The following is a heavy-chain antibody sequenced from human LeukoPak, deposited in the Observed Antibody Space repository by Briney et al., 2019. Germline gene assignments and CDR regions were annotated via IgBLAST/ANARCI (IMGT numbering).Heavy chain of an antibody. CDR3: ARGIAEAYYFDY. CDR2: ISYDGSNK. Sequence: GGSLRLSRAASGFTFTSYVMPWVRQAPGKGLGWVAVISYDGSNKYYADSVKGRFTISRDNSKDTLYLQMNSLRAEDTAVYYCARGIAEAYYFDYWGQGTLVTVSS. CDR1: GFTFTSYV. J-gene: IGHJ4*02. D-gene: IGHD6-13*01. V-gene: IGHV3-30-3*01.